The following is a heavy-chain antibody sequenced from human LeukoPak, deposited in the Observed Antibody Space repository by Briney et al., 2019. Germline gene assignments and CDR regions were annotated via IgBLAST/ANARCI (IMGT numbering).Heavy chain of an antibody. Sequence: GGSLRLSCAASGFTFNSYTLSWVRQAPGKGLEWVSVIYPDGSTYYADSVKGRFTISRDNSKNTLYLQMNSLRAEDTAVYYCATCTWLHYFDHWGQGTLVTVSS. J-gene: IGHJ4*02. D-gene: IGHD2-8*01. CDR1: GFTFNSYT. CDR2: IYPDGST. V-gene: IGHV3-53*01. CDR3: ATCTWLHYFDH.